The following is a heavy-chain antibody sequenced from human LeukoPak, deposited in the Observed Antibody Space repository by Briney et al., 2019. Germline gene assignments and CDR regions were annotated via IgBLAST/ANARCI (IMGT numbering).Heavy chain of an antibody. CDR2: ISYDGSNK. CDR1: GFTFSSYA. CDR3: ARLTEGDAFDI. J-gene: IGHJ3*02. D-gene: IGHD4/OR15-4a*01. Sequence: GGSLRLSCAASGFTFSSYAMHWVRQAPGKGLEWVAVISYDGSNKYYADSVKGRFTISRDSSKNTLYLQMNSLRAEDTAVYYCARLTEGDAFDIWGQGTMVTVSS. V-gene: IGHV3-30*04.